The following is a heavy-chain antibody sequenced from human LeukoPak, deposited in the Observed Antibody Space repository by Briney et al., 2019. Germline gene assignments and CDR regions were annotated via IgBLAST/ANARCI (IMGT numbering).Heavy chain of an antibody. CDR2: IRYDGSNK. Sequence: GGSLRLSCAASGLTFSSYGMHWVRQAPGKGLEGVAFIRYDGSNKYYADSVKGRFTICRDNSKNTLYLQMNSLRAEDTAVYYCAKADSGYSGYEDYWGQGTLVTVSS. J-gene: IGHJ4*02. D-gene: IGHD5-12*01. V-gene: IGHV3-30*02. CDR3: AKADSGYSGYEDY. CDR1: GLTFSSYG.